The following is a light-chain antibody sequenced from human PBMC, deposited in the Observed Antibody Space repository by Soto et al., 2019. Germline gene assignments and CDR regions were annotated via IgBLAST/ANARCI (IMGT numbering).Light chain of an antibody. J-gene: IGKJ2*01. CDR3: QQSFTTPRA. V-gene: IGKV1-39*01. CDR1: QFISSF. CDR2: GAS. Sequence: DIQVTQSPSSLSASIGDRVTITCRATQFISSFLNWYQVQPGKAPKLLIFGASNLQSGVPSRFSGSGSGTDFTLTISSLQPEDFATYYCQQSFTTPRAFGQGTRLEIK.